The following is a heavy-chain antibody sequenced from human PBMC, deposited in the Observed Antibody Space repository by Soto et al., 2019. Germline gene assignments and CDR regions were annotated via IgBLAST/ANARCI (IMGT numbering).Heavy chain of an antibody. CDR2: IYYSGST. J-gene: IGHJ4*02. Sequence: SETLSLTCTVSGGSISSYYWSWIRQPPGKGLEWIGYIYYSGSTNYNPSLKSRVTISVDTSKNQFSLKLSSVTAADTAVYYCARSITIFGVVAYFDYWGQGTLVTVSS. D-gene: IGHD3-3*01. CDR1: GGSISSYY. CDR3: ARSITIFGVVAYFDY. V-gene: IGHV4-59*08.